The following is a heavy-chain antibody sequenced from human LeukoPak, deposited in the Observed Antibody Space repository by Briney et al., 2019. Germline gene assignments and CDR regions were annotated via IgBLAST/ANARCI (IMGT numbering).Heavy chain of an antibody. CDR2: IYPDDSDT. D-gene: IGHD2-8*01. V-gene: IGHV5-51*01. CDR1: GYSFTSYW. CDR3: ARHGHCTNGVCYSSYYYYMDV. Sequence: GESLKISCKGSGYSFTSYWIGWVRQMPGKGLEWMGIIYPDDSDTRYSPSFEGQVIISVDKSISTAYLQWSSLKASDTATYYCARHGHCTNGVCYSSYYYYMDVWGKGTTVTVSS. J-gene: IGHJ6*03.